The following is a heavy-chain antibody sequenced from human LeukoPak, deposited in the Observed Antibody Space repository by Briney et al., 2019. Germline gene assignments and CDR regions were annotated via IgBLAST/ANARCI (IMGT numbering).Heavy chain of an antibody. Sequence: PGGSLRLSCAVSGFAFSDHYMDWVRQAPGKGLEWVGRITSKTDGGTTDYAAPVKGRFTISRDNSKNTLYLQMNSLKTEDTAVYYCATDGLGNWGQGTLVTVSS. CDR3: ATDGLGN. D-gene: IGHD1-26*01. V-gene: IGHV3-15*01. J-gene: IGHJ4*02. CDR1: GFAFSDHY. CDR2: ITSKTDGGTT.